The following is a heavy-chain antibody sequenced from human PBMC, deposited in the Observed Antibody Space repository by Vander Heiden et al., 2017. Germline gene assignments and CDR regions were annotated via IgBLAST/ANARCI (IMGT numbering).Heavy chain of an antibody. V-gene: IGHV3-21*01. CDR3: ARDPWGFGVVIPDY. Sequence: EVQLVESGGGLVKPGGSLRLSCAASGFTFSSYSMNWVRQAPGKGLEWVSSISSSSSYIYYADSVKGRFTISRDNAKNSLYLQMNSLRAEDTAVYYCARDPWGFGVVIPDYWGQGTLVTVSS. J-gene: IGHJ4*02. CDR1: GFTFSSYS. CDR2: ISSSSSYI. D-gene: IGHD3-3*01.